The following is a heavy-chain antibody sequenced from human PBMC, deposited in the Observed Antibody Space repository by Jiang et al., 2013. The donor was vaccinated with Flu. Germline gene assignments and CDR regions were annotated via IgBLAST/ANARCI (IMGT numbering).Heavy chain of an antibody. CDR2: IYSGGRT. J-gene: IGHJ5*02. CDR3: ARDRGSGSYPNWFDP. CDR1: GFTVSSNY. Sequence: VQLLESGGGLVQPGGSLRLSCAASGFTVSSNYMSWVRQAPGKGLEWVSVIYSGGRTYYADSVKGRFTISRDNSKNTLYLQMNSLRAEDTAVYYCARDRGSGSYPNWFDPWGQGTLVTVSS. V-gene: IGHV3-66*01. D-gene: IGHD1-26*01.